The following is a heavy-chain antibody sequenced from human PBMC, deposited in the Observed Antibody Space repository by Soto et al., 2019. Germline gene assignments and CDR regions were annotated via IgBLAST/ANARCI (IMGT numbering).Heavy chain of an antibody. Sequence: ASVKVSCKASGYTFSSYAMHWVRQAPGQRLEWMGWINAGYGNTKSSQKFQDRVTISRDTSASTAYMELTSLRSEDTAVYYCARENSVQAWLHHFDHWGLGTLVTVSS. CDR2: INAGYGNT. CDR1: GYTFSSYA. D-gene: IGHD5-18*01. J-gene: IGHJ4*02. CDR3: ARENSVQAWLHHFDH. V-gene: IGHV1-3*01.